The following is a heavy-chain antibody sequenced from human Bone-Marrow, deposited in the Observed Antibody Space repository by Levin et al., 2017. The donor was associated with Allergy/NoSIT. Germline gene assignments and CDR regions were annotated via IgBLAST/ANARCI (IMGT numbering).Heavy chain of an antibody. D-gene: IGHD2-8*01. Sequence: GESLKISCAASGFTFSNAWMNWVRQAPGKGLEWVGRIKSKTDGGTTDYAAPVKGRFTISRDDSKNTLYLQMNSLKTEDTAVYYCTTVRQTNIHPGFDYWGQGTLVTVSS. CDR2: IKSKTDGGTT. CDR1: GFTFSNAW. CDR3: TTVRQTNIHPGFDY. J-gene: IGHJ4*02. V-gene: IGHV3-15*07.